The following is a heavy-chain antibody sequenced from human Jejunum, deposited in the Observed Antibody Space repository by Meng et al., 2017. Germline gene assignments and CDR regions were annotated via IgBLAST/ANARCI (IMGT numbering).Heavy chain of an antibody. J-gene: IGHJ5*02. CDR1: GYTFTGYY. V-gene: IGHV1-2*06. D-gene: IGHD2-15*01. Sequence: QVQLVQSGAEVKKPGASVKVSCKASGYTFTGYYMHWVPQAPGQGLEWMGRINPDSGGTNFAQKFQGRVTMTRDTSISTAYMELSRLTSDDTAVYYCARAPDYSDNWFDPWGQGTLVTVSS. CDR2: INPDSGGT. CDR3: ARAPDYSDNWFDP.